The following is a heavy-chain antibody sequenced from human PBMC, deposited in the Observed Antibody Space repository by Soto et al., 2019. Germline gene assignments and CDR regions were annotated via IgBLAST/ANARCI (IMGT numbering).Heavy chain of an antibody. Sequence: QITLKESGPTLVKPTQTLTLTCTFSGFSLSTSGVGVGWIRQPPGKALEWLALIYWDGDERYSPSLKSRLTITKDTSKNQVVLTMTNMDPVDTATYYYAHFPSVFCSSGRCHYFDSWGQGTLVTVSS. J-gene: IGHJ4*02. CDR2: IYWDGDE. CDR1: GFSLSTSGVG. V-gene: IGHV2-5*02. CDR3: AHFPSVFCSSGRCHYFDS. D-gene: IGHD2-15*01.